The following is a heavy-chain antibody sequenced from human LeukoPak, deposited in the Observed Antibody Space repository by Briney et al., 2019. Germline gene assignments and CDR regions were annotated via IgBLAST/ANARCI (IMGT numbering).Heavy chain of an antibody. Sequence: PEGSLRLSCAASGFTFSSYAMHWVRQAPGKGLEWVAVISYDGSNKYYADSVKGRFTISRDNSKNTLYLQMNSLRAEDTAVYYCAKDFYSPGARSAFDIWGQGTMVTVSS. CDR1: GFTFSSYA. CDR3: AKDFYSPGARSAFDI. V-gene: IGHV3-30-3*01. CDR2: ISYDGSNK. D-gene: IGHD2-15*01. J-gene: IGHJ3*02.